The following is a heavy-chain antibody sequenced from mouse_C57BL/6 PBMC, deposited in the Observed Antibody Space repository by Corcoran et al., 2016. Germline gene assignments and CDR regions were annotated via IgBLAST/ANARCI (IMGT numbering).Heavy chain of an antibody. CDR1: GYTFTTYG. V-gene: IGHV9-3*01. D-gene: IGHD1-1*01. J-gene: IGHJ1*03. CDR2: INTYSGVP. CDR3: ARVSNWYCDV. Sequence: QIQLVQSGPELKKPGETVKISCKASGYTFTTYGMSWVKQAPGKGLKWMGWINTYSGVPTCADDSKGRFAFSLETSANTAYWQINNLKNEDTATYFWARVSNWYCDVWRTGTTVTISS.